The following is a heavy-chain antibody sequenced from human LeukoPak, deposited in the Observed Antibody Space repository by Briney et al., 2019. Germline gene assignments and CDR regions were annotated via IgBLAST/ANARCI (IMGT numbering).Heavy chain of an antibody. J-gene: IGHJ4*02. CDR3: AREEYSSSSVDY. D-gene: IGHD6-6*01. CDR1: GGTFSSYA. CDR2: INPSGGST. Sequence: ASVKASCKASGGTFSSYAISWVRQAPGQGLEWMGIINPSGGSTSYAQKFQGRVTMTRDTSTSTVYMELSSLRSEDTAVYYCAREEYSSSSVDYWGQGTLVTVSS. V-gene: IGHV1-46*01.